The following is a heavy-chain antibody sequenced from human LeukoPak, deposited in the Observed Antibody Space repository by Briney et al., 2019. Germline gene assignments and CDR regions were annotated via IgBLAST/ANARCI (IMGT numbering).Heavy chain of an antibody. Sequence: GGSLRLSCAASGFTFSSYSMNWVRQAPGKGLEWVSSISSTSSYIYYADSMKGRFTISRENAKNSLYLQMNRQRAEDTAVYYCSRDSPDLNYYDSSGYSRSFDSWGQGTLVTVSS. J-gene: IGHJ4*02. V-gene: IGHV3-21*01. CDR3: SRDSPDLNYYDSSGYSRSFDS. CDR1: GFTFSSYS. CDR2: ISSTSSYI. D-gene: IGHD3-22*01.